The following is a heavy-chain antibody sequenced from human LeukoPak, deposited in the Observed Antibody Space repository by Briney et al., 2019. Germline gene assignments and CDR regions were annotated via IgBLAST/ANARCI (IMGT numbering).Heavy chain of an antibody. J-gene: IGHJ3*02. V-gene: IGHV4-39*01. CDR3: ANQWLVPDAFDI. CDR2: IYYSGST. CDR1: GGSISSSSYY. Sequence: SSETLSLTCTVSGGSISSSSYYWGWIRQPPGKGLEWIGSIYYSGSTYCNPSLKSRVTISVDTSKNQFSLKLSSVTAADTAVYYCANQWLVPDAFDIWGQGTMVTVSS. D-gene: IGHD6-19*01.